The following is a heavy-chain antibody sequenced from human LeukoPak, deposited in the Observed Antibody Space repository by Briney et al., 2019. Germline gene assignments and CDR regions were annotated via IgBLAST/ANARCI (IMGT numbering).Heavy chain of an antibody. Sequence: ASVKVSCKASGYTFTASYMHWVRQAPGQGLEWVGWINLNSGGTNYAQKFQGRVTMTRDTSISTAYMEVTSLRSDDTAVYYCARSSGVSGRWGENWFDPWGQGTLVIVSS. V-gene: IGHV1-2*02. CDR1: GYTFTASY. D-gene: IGHD3-10*01. CDR3: ARSSGVSGRWGENWFDP. J-gene: IGHJ5*02. CDR2: INLNSGGT.